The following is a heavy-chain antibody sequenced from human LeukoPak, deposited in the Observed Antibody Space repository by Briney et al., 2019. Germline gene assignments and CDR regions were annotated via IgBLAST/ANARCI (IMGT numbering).Heavy chain of an antibody. CDR2: ISWNSGSI. J-gene: IGHJ3*02. CDR3: AKDLSYYDIGDAFDI. Sequence: GGSLRLSCAASAFTFSDYTMNWVRQAPGKGLEWVSGISWNSGSIGYADSVKGRFTISRDNAKNSLYLQMNSLRAEDTALYYCAKDLSYYDIGDAFDIWGQGTMVTVSS. V-gene: IGHV3-9*01. CDR1: AFTFSDYT. D-gene: IGHD3-3*01.